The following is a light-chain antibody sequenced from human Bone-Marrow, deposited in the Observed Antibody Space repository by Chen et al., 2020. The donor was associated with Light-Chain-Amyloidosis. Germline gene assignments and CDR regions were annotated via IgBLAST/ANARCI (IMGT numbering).Light chain of an antibody. J-gene: IGLJ3*02. CDR2: EVN. V-gene: IGLV2-23*02. CDR1: SSDVGSYNL. CDR3: CSYAGSSTLV. Sequence: QSALTQPASASGSPGQSITTSCTGTSSDVGSYNLVSWYQQHPGKAPKFMIYEVNKRPSGVSNRFSGSKSGNTASLTISGLQAEDEADYYCCSYAGSSTLVFGGGTKVTVL.